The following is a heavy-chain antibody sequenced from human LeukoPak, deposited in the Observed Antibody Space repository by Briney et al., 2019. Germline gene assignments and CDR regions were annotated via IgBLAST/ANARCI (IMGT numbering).Heavy chain of an antibody. CDR3: ASGRPISPTHFDY. V-gene: IGHV4-59*01. D-gene: IGHD3-3*02. CDR2: IYYSGST. Sequence: PSETLSLTCAVYGGSFSSYYWSWIRQPPGKGLEWIGYIYYSGSTNYNPSLKSRVTISVDTSKNQFSLKLSSVTAADTAVYYCASGRPISPTHFDYWGQGTLVTVSS. J-gene: IGHJ4*02. CDR1: GGSFSSYY.